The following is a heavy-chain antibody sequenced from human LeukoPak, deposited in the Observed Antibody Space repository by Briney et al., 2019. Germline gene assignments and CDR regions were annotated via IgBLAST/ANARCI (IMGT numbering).Heavy chain of an antibody. CDR1: GFTFSSYG. J-gene: IGHJ4*02. Sequence: GGSLRLSCAASGFTFSSYGMHWVRQAPGKGLEWVAVIWYDGSNKNFADSVKGRFTISRDNSKNTLYLQMNSLRAEDTAVYYCARDEYSTIIFGVLNWGQGTLVTVSS. D-gene: IGHD3-3*01. CDR2: IWYDGSNK. CDR3: ARDEYSTIIFGVLN. V-gene: IGHV3-33*01.